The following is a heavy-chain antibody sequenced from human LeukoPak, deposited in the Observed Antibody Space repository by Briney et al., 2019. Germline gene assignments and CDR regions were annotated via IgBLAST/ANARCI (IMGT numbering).Heavy chain of an antibody. CDR2: ISTYNANT. Sequence: ASVKVSCKASGYTFTSYTITWVRQAPGQGLEWMGWISTYNANTHYAQKFQGRVTMTTDTSTSTAYMELRALRSDDTAVYYCARLSTPCYYYTIGPPDYWGQGTLVTVSS. V-gene: IGHV1-18*01. J-gene: IGHJ4*02. D-gene: IGHD3-22*01. CDR3: ARLSTPCYYYTIGPPDY. CDR1: GYTFTSYT.